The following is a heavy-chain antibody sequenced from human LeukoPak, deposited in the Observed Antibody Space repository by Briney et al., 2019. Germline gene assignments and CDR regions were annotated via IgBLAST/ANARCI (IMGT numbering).Heavy chain of an antibody. V-gene: IGHV4-30-4*01. CDR1: GGSISSGDYY. CDR2: MYYSGRT. Sequence: SETLSLTCTVSGGSISSGDYYWSWIRQPPGKGLEWIGFMYYSGRTSYSPSLKSRVTMSVDTSKNQFSLKLTSVTAADTAVYYCARTQSSSSSYYYGMDVWGQGTAVTVSS. J-gene: IGHJ6*02. CDR3: ARTQSSSSSYYYGMDV. D-gene: IGHD6-6*01.